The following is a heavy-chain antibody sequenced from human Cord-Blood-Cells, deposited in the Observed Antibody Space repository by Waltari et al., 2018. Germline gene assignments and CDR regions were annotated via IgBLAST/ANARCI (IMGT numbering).Heavy chain of an antibody. CDR1: GGSFSGYY. CDR2: INHSGST. D-gene: IGHD6-13*01. Sequence: QVQLQQWGAGLLKPSETLSLTCAVYGGSFSGYYWSWIRQPPGKGLEWNGEINHSGSTNYNPSLKSRVTISVDTSKNQFSLKLSSVTAADTAVYYCARGELIAAAYYFDYWGQGTLVTVSS. J-gene: IGHJ4*02. V-gene: IGHV4-34*01. CDR3: ARGELIAAAYYFDY.